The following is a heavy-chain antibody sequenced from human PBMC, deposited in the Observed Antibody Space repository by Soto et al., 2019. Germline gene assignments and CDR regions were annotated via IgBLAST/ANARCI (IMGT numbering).Heavy chain of an antibody. Sequence: EVQLVESGGGLVQPGGSLRLSCAASGFTVSSNYISWVRQAPGKGLEWVSVIYSGGSTYYADSVKVRFTNSRDNSKNTLYLQMNSLRAEDTAVYYCARDFVVPAATPKLNYYYYGMDVWGQGTTVTVSS. CDR2: IYSGGST. J-gene: IGHJ6*02. D-gene: IGHD2-2*01. CDR1: GFTVSSNY. V-gene: IGHV3-66*01. CDR3: ARDFVVPAATPKLNYYYYGMDV.